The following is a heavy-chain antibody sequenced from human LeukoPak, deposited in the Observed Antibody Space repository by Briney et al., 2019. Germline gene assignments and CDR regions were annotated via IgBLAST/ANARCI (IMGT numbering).Heavy chain of an antibody. CDR3: ARDQADYIVEFDY. Sequence: ASVKVSCKASGYTFTGYYMHWVRQAPGQGLEWMGWINPNSGGTNYAQKFQGRVTMTRDTSISTAYMELSRLRSDDTAVYYCARDQADYIVEFDYWGQGTLVTVSS. CDR1: GYTFTGYY. J-gene: IGHJ4*02. V-gene: IGHV1-2*02. CDR2: INPNSGGT. D-gene: IGHD4-11*01.